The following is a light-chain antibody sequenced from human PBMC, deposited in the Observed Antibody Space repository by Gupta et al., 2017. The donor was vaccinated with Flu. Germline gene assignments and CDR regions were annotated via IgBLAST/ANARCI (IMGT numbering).Light chain of an antibody. J-gene: IGLJ2*01. Sequence: QSVLTQPPSASGTPGQRVTISCSGSSSNIGSNPVNWYQQLPGTAPKLLIYNNNQRPSGVPDQFSGSKSGTSASLAITGLQSEDEADYYCAAWDDSLSGVVFGGGTKLTVL. CDR1: SSNIGSNP. CDR3: AAWDDSLSGVV. V-gene: IGLV1-44*01. CDR2: NNN.